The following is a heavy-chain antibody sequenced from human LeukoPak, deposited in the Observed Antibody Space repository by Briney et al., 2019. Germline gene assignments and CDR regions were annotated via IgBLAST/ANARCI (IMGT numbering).Heavy chain of an antibody. CDR2: IKEDGSEK. V-gene: IGHV3-7*01. D-gene: IGHD3-22*01. CDR3: ASGEDYDSSGYRYFDY. J-gene: IGHJ4*02. Sequence: GGSLRLSCAASGFTVSTNYMTWVRQAPGKGLEWVANIKEDGSEKYYVDSVKGRFTISRDNAKNSLYLQMNSLRAEDTAVYYCASGEDYDSSGYRYFDYWGQGTLVTVSS. CDR1: GFTVSTNY.